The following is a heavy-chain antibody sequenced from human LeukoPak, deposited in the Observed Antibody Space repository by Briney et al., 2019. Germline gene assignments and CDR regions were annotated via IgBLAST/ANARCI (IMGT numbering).Heavy chain of an antibody. CDR2: ISGSGGST. CDR3: ARHYDILTGYYSPNPYFDY. CDR1: GFTFSSYA. J-gene: IGHJ4*02. V-gene: IGHV3-23*01. Sequence: PGGSLRLSCAASGFTFSSYAMSWVRQAPGKGLEWVSAISGSGGSTYYADSVKGRFTISRDNSKSTLYLQMNSLRAEDTAVYYCARHYDILTGYYSPNPYFDYWGQGTLVTVSS. D-gene: IGHD3-9*01.